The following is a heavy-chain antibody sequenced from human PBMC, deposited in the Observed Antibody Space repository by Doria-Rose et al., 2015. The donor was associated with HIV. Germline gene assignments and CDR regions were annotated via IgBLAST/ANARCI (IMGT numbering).Heavy chain of an antibody. CDR1: GASVSSRGYY. J-gene: IGHJ4*02. D-gene: IGHD3-3*01. V-gene: IGHV4-31*03. CDR3: ARMGSYRELDY. CDR2: TYYTGTS. Sequence: SETLSLTCSVSGASVSSRGYYWNWIRQVPGKGLESLGYTYYTGTSDYSPSLKSRLNMAVDTSKNQFSLKLSFVTVADTAVYYCARMGSYRELDYWGQGALGIVSA.